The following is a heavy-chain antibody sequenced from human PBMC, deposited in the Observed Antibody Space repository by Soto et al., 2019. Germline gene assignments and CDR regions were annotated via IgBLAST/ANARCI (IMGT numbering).Heavy chain of an antibody. CDR2: IIPIFGTA. CDR3: ARDPPLPDPDYYYYYGMDV. D-gene: IGHD2-15*01. J-gene: IGHJ6*02. Sequence: QVQLVQSGAEVKKPGSSVKVSCKASGGTFSSYAISWVRQAPGQGLECMGGIIPIFGTANYAQKFQGRVTITADESTSTAYMELSSLRSEDTAVYYCARDPPLPDPDYYYYYGMDVWGQGTTVTVSS. V-gene: IGHV1-69*01. CDR1: GGTFSSYA.